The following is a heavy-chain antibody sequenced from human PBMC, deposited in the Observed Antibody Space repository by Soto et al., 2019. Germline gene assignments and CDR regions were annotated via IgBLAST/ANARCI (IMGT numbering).Heavy chain of an antibody. V-gene: IGHV4-39*01. CDR1: GGSISSSSYY. D-gene: IGHD6-19*01. CDR3: ARPARYSSPSGFGY. J-gene: IGHJ4*02. Sequence: QLQLQESGPGLVKPSETLSLTCTVSGGSISSSSYYWGWIRQPPGKGLEWIGSIYYSGSTYYNPSLKSRVTISVDTSKNQFSLKLSSVIAADTAVYYCARPARYSSPSGFGYWGQGTLVTVSS. CDR2: IYYSGST.